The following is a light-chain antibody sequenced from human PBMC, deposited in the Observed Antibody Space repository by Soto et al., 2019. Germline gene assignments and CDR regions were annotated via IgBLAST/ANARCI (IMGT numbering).Light chain of an antibody. Sequence: QSALTQPASVSGSPGQSITISCTGTATDVGAYNYVSWYQQHPGRAPKLIIYAVTDRPSGVADRFSGSKSGDTASLTITGLQPGDEADYYCQSYDSNLVGLVFGAGTKLTVL. CDR1: ATDVGAYNY. CDR3: QSYDSNLVGLV. J-gene: IGLJ3*02. CDR2: AVT. V-gene: IGLV2-14*01.